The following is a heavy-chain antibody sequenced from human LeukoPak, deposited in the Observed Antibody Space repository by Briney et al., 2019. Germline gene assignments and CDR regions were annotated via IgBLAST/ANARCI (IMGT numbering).Heavy chain of an antibody. CDR3: VRGDWLDF. Sequence: PGGSLRLSCAASGFTFTTYAMCWVRQAPGKGLEWVSCIGNSGGDTVYADSVRGRFTVSRDNAKNSVYLQMDSLKPEDTALYHCVRGDWLDFWGQGTLVTVSS. J-gene: IGHJ5*01. CDR2: IGNSGGDT. CDR1: GFTFTTYA. V-gene: IGHV3-21*04.